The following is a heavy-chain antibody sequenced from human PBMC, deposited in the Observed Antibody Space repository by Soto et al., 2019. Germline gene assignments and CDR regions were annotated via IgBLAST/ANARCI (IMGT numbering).Heavy chain of an antibody. Sequence: GKGLEWVSAISGSGGSTYYADSVKGRFTISRDNSKNTLYLQMNSLRAEDTAVYYCAKQVKWLVTGHRAYWGKGTLVTVSS. V-gene: IGHV3-23*01. CDR2: ISGSGGST. CDR3: AKQVKWLVTGHRAY. D-gene: IGHD6-19*01. J-gene: IGHJ4*02.